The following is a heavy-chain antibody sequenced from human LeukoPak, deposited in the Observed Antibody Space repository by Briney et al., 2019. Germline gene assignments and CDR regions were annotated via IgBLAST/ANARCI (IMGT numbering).Heavy chain of an antibody. CDR3: ARAPGRAPGYCSSTSCPTAAFDI. J-gene: IGHJ3*02. CDR2: IYYSGST. V-gene: IGHV4-61*08. CDR1: DTSISRAEISITRGGYY. D-gene: IGHD2-2*01. Sequence: PSETLSLTCVATDTSISRAEISITRGGYYWSWIRQPPGKGLEWIGYIYYSGSTNYNPSLKSRVTISVDTSKNQFSLKLSSVTAADTAVYYCARAPGRAPGYCSSTSCPTAAFDIWGQGTMVTVSS.